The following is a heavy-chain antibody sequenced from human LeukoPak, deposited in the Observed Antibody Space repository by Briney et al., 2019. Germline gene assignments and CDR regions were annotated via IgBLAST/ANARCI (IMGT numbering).Heavy chain of an antibody. J-gene: IGHJ4*02. V-gene: IGHV3-66*01. Sequence: GGSLRLSCAASGFTVSSNYMSWVRQAPGKGLEWVSVIYSGGSTYYADSVKGRFTISRDNSKSTLYLQMNSLRAEDTAVYYCARVGGLNVFDYWGQGTLVTVSS. CDR1: GFTVSSNY. CDR3: ARVGGLNVFDY. D-gene: IGHD3-10*01. CDR2: IYSGGST.